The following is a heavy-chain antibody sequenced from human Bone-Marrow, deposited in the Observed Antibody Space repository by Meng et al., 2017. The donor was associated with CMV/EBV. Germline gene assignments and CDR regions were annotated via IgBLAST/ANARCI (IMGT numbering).Heavy chain of an antibody. CDR2: IRSKANSYAT. Sequence: GASLKISCAASGFTFSGSAMHWVRQASGKGLEWVGRIRSKANSYATAYAASVKGRFTISRDDSKNTAYLQMNSLKTEDTAVYYCARGTHDYGGNYYYYGMDVWGQGTTVTVSS. CDR3: ARGTHDYGGNYYYYGMDV. J-gene: IGHJ6*02. CDR1: GFTFSGSA. D-gene: IGHD4-23*01. V-gene: IGHV3-73*01.